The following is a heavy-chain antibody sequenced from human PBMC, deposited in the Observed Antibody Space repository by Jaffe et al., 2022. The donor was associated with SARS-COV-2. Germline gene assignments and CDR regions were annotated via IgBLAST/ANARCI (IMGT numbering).Heavy chain of an antibody. CDR3: AKATNDYGDYGGFDY. CDR2: ISWNSGSI. CDR1: GFTFDDYA. V-gene: IGHV3-9*01. Sequence: EVQLVESGGGLVQPGRSLRLSCAASGFTFDDYAMHWVRQAPGKGLEWVSGISWNSGSIGYADSVKGRFTISRDNAKNSLYLQMNSLRAEDTALYYCAKATNDYGDYGGFDYWGQGTLVTVSS. J-gene: IGHJ4*02. D-gene: IGHD4-17*01.